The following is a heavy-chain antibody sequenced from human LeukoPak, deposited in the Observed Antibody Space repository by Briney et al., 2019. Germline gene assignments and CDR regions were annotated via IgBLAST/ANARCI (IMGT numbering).Heavy chain of an antibody. J-gene: IGHJ3*02. V-gene: IGHV3-23*01. CDR3: AKSFMSSGSGSTRDAFDI. D-gene: IGHD3-22*01. CDR1: GFTFSSYA. Sequence: QTGGSLRLSCAASGFTFSSYAMSWVRQAPGKGLEWVSAISGSGGSTYYADSVKGRFTISRDNSKNTLYLQMNSLRAEDTAVYYCAKSFMSSGSGSTRDAFDIWGQGTMVTVSS. CDR2: ISGSGGST.